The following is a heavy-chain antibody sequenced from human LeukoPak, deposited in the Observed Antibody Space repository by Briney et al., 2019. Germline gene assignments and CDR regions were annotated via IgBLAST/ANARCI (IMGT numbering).Heavy chain of an antibody. Sequence: GASVTVSCKVSGYTLTELSMHWVRQAPGKGLEWMGGFDPEDGETIYAQKFQGRVTMTEDTSTDTAYMELSSLRSEDTAVYYCAFAFTRYQYFQHWGQGTLVTVSS. CDR2: FDPEDGET. V-gene: IGHV1-24*01. CDR3: AFAFTRYQYFQH. D-gene: IGHD2-2*02. CDR1: GYTLTELS. J-gene: IGHJ1*01.